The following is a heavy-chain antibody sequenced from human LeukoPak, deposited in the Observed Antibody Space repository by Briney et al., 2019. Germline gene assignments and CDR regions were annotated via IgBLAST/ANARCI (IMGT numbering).Heavy chain of an antibody. J-gene: IGHJ3*01. V-gene: IGHV4-59*08. D-gene: IGHD3-10*01. CDR2: IFYSGTT. Sequence: SETLSLTCNVSGGSISGYYWTWIRQPPGKGLEWIGYIFYSGTTNYNPSLESRLSMSVDTSTNQFSLRLSSVTAADTALYYCARHKSSASTVFDVWGEGTMVTVS. CDR1: GGSISGYY. CDR3: ARHKSSASTVFDV.